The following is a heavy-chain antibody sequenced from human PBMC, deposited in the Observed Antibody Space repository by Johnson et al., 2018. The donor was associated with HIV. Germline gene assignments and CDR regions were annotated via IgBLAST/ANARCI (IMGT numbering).Heavy chain of an antibody. CDR2: ISSSGTTI. CDR3: AKERYMGSTTLADAFDM. Sequence: VQLVESGGGVERPGGSLRLSCVGSGFIFDDYGMSWVRQVPGKGLEWVSYISSSGTTIHYADSVKGRFTISRDNSKNTLFLQMNSLRAEDTAVYYCAKERYMGSTTLADAFDMWGQGTMVTVSS. D-gene: IGHD1-26*01. J-gene: IGHJ3*02. CDR1: GFIFDDYG. V-gene: IGHV3-48*01.